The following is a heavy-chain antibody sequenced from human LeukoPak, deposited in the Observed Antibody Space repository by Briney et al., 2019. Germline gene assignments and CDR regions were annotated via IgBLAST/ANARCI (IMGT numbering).Heavy chain of an antibody. CDR3: ARGLITMVRGVIMRADNWFDP. J-gene: IGHJ5*02. CDR2: INHSGST. Sequence: PSETLSLTCAVYDGSFSGYYWSWIRQPPGKGLEWIGEINHSGSTNYNPSLKSRVTISVDTSKNQFSLKLSSVTAADTAVYYCARGLITMVRGVIMRADNWFDPWGQGTLVTVAS. CDR1: DGSFSGYY. D-gene: IGHD3-10*01. V-gene: IGHV4-34*01.